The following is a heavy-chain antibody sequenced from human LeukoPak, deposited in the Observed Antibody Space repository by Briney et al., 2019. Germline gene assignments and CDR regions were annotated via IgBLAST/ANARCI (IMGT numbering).Heavy chain of an antibody. V-gene: IGHV3-64*01. Sequence: PGGSLRLSCAASGLTFSSYAMHWVRQAPGKGLEYVSAISSNGGSTYYANSVKGRFTISRDNSKNTLYLQMGSLRAEDMAVYYCARGDSSGWFGAFDIWGQGTMVTVSS. J-gene: IGHJ3*02. CDR3: ARGDSSGWFGAFDI. CDR1: GLTFSSYA. D-gene: IGHD6-19*01. CDR2: ISSNGGST.